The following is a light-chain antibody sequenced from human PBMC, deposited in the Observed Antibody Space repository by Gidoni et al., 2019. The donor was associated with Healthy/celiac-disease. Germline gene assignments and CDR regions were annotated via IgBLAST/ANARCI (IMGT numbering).Light chain of an antibody. J-gene: IGKJ1*01. CDR1: QSVSSY. V-gene: IGKV3-11*01. Sequence: EIVLTQSPATLSLSPGERATPSCRASQSVSSYLAWYQQKPGQAPRLLIYDASNRATGIPARFSSSGSGTDFTLTISSLEPEDFAVYYCQQRSNWPWTFGQXTKVEIK. CDR3: QQRSNWPWT. CDR2: DAS.